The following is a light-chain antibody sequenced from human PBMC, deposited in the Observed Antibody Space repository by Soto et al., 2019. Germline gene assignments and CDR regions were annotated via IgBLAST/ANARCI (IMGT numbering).Light chain of an antibody. Sequence: QSALTQPASVSGSPGQSITISCTGTSSDVGGSNYVSWYQHHPGKAPKLMIYEVNNRPSGVSNRFSGSKSGNTASLTISGLQAEAEADYYCSSYTSNSPVVFGGGTKLTVL. CDR3: SSYTSNSPVV. CDR1: SSDVGGSNY. J-gene: IGLJ2*01. CDR2: EVN. V-gene: IGLV2-14*01.